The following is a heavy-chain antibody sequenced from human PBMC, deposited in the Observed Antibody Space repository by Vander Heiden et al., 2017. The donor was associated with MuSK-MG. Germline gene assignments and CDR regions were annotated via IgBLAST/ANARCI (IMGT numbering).Heavy chain of an antibody. J-gene: IGHJ4*02. V-gene: IGHV3-23*01. CDR3: ANNWNADY. CDR1: GLTFRSYA. CDR2: ISSSGGST. Sequence: VQLLESGGGLVQRGGSLRLSCAASGLTFRSYAMIWLPQAPGKGLECVSAISSSGGSTYYADSVKGRFTISRDNSKNTLYLQMNSLRAEDAAVYYCANNWNADYWGQGTLVTVSS. D-gene: IGHD1-20*01.